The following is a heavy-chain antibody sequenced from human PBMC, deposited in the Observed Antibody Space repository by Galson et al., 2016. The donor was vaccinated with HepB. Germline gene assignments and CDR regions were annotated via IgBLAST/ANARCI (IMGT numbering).Heavy chain of an antibody. V-gene: IGHV1-69*13. Sequence: SVKVSCKAFGGSFSSHAISWVRQAPGQGLEWMGGIIPTVDTAKYAQKFQGRVTITADESTTTIYMDVSSLRYEDTAVYYCARGLGYDDGMDVWGPGTTVTVSS. CDR2: IIPTVDTA. J-gene: IGHJ6*02. CDR3: ARGLGYDDGMDV. CDR1: GGSFSSHA. D-gene: IGHD5-12*01.